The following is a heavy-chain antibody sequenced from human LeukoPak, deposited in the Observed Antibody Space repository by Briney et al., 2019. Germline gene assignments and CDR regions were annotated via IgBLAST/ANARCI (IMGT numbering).Heavy chain of an antibody. J-gene: IGHJ3*02. Sequence: ASVKVSCKASGYTFTSYYMHWVRQAPGQGLEWMGIINPSGGSTSYAQKFQGRVTMTRDTSTSTVYMELSSLRSEDTAVYYCASCRDYYDSSGYYLDIWGQGTMVTVSS. CDR2: INPSGGST. V-gene: IGHV1-46*01. CDR1: GYTFTSYY. CDR3: ASCRDYYDSSGYYLDI. D-gene: IGHD3-22*01.